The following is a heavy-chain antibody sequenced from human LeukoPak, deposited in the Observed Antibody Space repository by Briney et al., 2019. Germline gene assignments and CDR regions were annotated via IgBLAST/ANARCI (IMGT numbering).Heavy chain of an antibody. CDR3: ARAGRIAVAGYYFDY. J-gene: IGHJ4*02. CDR1: GFTFSSNY. Sequence: GGSLRLSCAASGFTFSSNYMSWVRQAPGKGLEWVSVIYSGGSTYYADSVKGRFTISRDNSKNTLYLQMNSLRAEDTAVYYCARAGRIAVAGYYFDYWGQGTLVTVSS. V-gene: IGHV3-66*01. D-gene: IGHD6-19*01. CDR2: IYSGGST.